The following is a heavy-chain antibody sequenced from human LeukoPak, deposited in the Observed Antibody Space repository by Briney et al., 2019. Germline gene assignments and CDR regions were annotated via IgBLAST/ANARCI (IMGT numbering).Heavy chain of an antibody. Sequence: GESLKISCKGSGYTFTSYWIGWVRQMPGKSLEWMGVIYPDDSHTTYSPSFRGQVTISANKSTSTAYLQWSSLKASDTAMYYCARPRAGSNSIEEFDYWGQGTLVTVSS. CDR3: ARPRAGSNSIEEFDY. D-gene: IGHD6-13*01. J-gene: IGHJ4*02. V-gene: IGHV5-51*01. CDR2: IYPDDSHT. CDR1: GYTFTSYW.